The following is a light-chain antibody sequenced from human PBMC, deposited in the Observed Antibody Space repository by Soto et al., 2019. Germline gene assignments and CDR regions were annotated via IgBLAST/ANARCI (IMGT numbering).Light chain of an antibody. CDR3: LQDHNYPWT. V-gene: IGKV1-6*01. CDR1: QGINND. Sequence: AIQMTHFPPSLSASVGDRVTITCRASQGINNDLAWYQQKPGKAPKLLIYGASNLQSGVPSRFSGSGSGTDFTLTISSLQPEDFATYYCLQDHNYPWTFGQGTKVDIK. CDR2: GAS. J-gene: IGKJ1*01.